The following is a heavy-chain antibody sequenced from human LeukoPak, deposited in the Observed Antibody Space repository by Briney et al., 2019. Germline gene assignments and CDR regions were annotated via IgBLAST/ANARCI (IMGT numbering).Heavy chain of an antibody. CDR3: ASRMLVTAIQTSHYGMDV. CDR2: FDREDGET. CDR1: GYTLTELS. Sequence: ASVNVSCKVSGYTLTELSMHWVRQAPGKGLEWMGGFDREDGETIYAQKFQGRVTMTEDTSTDTAYMELSSLRSEDTAVYYCASRMLVTAIQTSHYGMDVWGQGTTVTVSS. D-gene: IGHD2-21*02. J-gene: IGHJ6*02. V-gene: IGHV1-24*01.